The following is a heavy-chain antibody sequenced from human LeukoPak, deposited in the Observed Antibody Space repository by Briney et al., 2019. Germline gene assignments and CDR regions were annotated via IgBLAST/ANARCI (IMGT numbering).Heavy chain of an antibody. CDR3: ARFLLGRRDGYNFDY. V-gene: IGHV1-2*02. J-gene: IGHJ4*02. CDR1: GYTFTGYF. Sequence: GASVKVSCKASGYTFTGYFMHWVRQAPGQGLEWMGWINPNSGGTNYAQKFQGRVTMTRDTSISTAYMELSRLRSDDTAVYYCARFLLGRRDGYNFDYWGQGTLVTVSS. CDR2: INPNSGGT. D-gene: IGHD5-24*01.